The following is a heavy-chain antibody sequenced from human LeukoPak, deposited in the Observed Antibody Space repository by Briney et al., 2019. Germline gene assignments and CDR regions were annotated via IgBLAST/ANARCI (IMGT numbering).Heavy chain of an antibody. CDR3: AKATVASSSSNWFDP. J-gene: IGHJ5*02. CDR1: GFPLSSYA. D-gene: IGHD4-11*01. CDR2: IRGSNNRT. V-gene: IGHV3-23*01. Sequence: GGSLRLSCAASGFPLSSYAMRWVRQAPGKGLEWVSGIRGSNNRTYYADSVKGRFTISRDNSKKTLYLLMNSLRAEDTAVYYCAKATVASSSSNWFDPWGQGTLVTVSS.